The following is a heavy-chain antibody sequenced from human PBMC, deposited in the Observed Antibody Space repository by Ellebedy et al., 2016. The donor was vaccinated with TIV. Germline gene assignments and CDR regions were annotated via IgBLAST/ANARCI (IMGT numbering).Heavy chain of an antibody. CDR1: GYTFTSYG. J-gene: IGHJ4*02. Sequence: AASVKVSCKASGYTFTSYGISWVRQAPGQRLEWMGWINAGNGNTKYSQKFQGRVTITRDTSASTAYMELSSLRSEDTAVYYCARDGTYGVNPLGYWGQGTLVTVSS. V-gene: IGHV1-3*01. CDR2: INAGNGNT. CDR3: ARDGTYGVNPLGY. D-gene: IGHD3-16*01.